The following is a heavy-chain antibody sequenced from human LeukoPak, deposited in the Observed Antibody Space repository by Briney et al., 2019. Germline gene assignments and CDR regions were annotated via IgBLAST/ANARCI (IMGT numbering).Heavy chain of an antibody. CDR3: ARDYPVAGGEDCFDP. CDR1: GYTFSMYG. V-gene: IGHV1-18*01. Sequence: ASVKVSCKASGYTFSMYGISWVRQAPGQGLEWMGWVSAHDGHTNLAQKFQGRVTMTRDTSTNTAYTEVGSLTSDDTAVYYCARDYPVAGGEDCFDPWGQGTLVTVSS. D-gene: IGHD3-16*01. J-gene: IGHJ5*02. CDR2: VSAHDGHT.